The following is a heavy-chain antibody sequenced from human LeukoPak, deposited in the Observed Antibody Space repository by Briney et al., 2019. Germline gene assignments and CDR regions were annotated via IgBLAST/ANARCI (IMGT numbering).Heavy chain of an antibody. Sequence: PGGSLRLSCAASGFTFSSYSMNWVRQAPGKGLEWVSSISSSSSYIYYADSVKGRFTISRDNAKNSLYLQMNSLRAEDTAVYYCARDRPDAYNWNYYWGQGTLVTVSS. J-gene: IGHJ4*02. CDR3: ARDRPDAYNWNYY. D-gene: IGHD1-7*01. CDR2: ISSSSSYI. CDR1: GFTFSSYS. V-gene: IGHV3-21*01.